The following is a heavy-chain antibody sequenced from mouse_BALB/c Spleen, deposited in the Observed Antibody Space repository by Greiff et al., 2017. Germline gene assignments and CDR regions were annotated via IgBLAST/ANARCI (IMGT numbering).Heavy chain of an antibody. V-gene: IGHV2-9*02. Sequence: VNVVESGPGLVAPSQSLSITCTVSGFSLTSYGVHWVRQPPGKGLEWLGVIWAGGSTNYNSALMSRLSISKDNSKSQVFLKMNSLQTDDTAMYYCARMITTREAMDYGGQGTSVTVSS. CDR3: ARMITTREAMDY. D-gene: IGHD2-4*01. J-gene: IGHJ4*01. CDR2: IWAGGST. CDR1: GFSLTSYG.